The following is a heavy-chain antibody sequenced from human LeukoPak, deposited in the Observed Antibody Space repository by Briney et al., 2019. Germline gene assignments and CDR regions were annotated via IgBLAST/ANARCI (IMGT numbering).Heavy chain of an antibody. CDR2: MSGSGGYI. D-gene: IGHD3-10*01. V-gene: IGHV3-23*01. CDR3: AKGNGRGSPYYYYYMDV. CDR1: GFTFNDYA. Sequence: PGGSLRLSCAASGFTFNDYAMSWVRQAPGKGLEWVSAMSGSGGYIYTADSVKGRFTISRDNSKNTLYLQMNSLRAEDTALYYCAKGNGRGSPYYYYYMDVWGKGTTVTVS. J-gene: IGHJ6*03.